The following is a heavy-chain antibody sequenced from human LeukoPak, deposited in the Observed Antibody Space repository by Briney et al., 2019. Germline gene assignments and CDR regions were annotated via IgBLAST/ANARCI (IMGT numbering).Heavy chain of an antibody. Sequence: GGSLRLSCAASGFTFSSYAMSWVRQAPGKGLEWVASIIGSGGSTYYGDSVKGRFTISRDNSKNTLYLQMNSLRAEDTAVYYCAKSTVGTSFYYYYYGMDVWGQGTTVTVSS. CDR3: AKSTVGTSFYYYYYGMDV. CDR1: GFTFSSYA. CDR2: IIGSGGST. V-gene: IGHV3-23*01. J-gene: IGHJ6*02. D-gene: IGHD2-2*01.